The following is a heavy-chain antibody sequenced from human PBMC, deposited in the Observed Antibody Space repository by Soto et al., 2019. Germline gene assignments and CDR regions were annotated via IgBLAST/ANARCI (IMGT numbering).Heavy chain of an antibody. D-gene: IGHD3-22*01. CDR1: GYTFTSYY. CDR2: INPSGGST. J-gene: IGHJ1*01. CDR3: ASEVVVIKAKYFQH. Sequence: QVQLVQSGAEVKKPGASVKVSCKASGYTFTSYYMHWVRQAPGQGLEWMGIINPSGGSTSYAQKCKGRVTMTRDTSTSTVYMELSSLRSEDTAVYYCASEVVVIKAKYFQHWGQGTLVTVSS. V-gene: IGHV1-46*01.